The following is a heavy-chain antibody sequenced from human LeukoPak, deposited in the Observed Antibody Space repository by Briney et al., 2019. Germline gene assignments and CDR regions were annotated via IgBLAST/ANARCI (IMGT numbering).Heavy chain of an antibody. J-gene: IGHJ3*02. Sequence: GGSLRLSCAASGFRFDDYAMHWVRQAPGKGLEGVSGISWDSAAIGYADSVRGRFTLSRDNAKNSLFLQMSSLRVEDTALYYCTKRARMGIAAAGDGFHIWGQGTMVTVSS. D-gene: IGHD6-13*01. CDR3: TKRARMGIAAAGDGFHI. CDR2: ISWDSAAI. CDR1: GFRFDDYA. V-gene: IGHV3-9*01.